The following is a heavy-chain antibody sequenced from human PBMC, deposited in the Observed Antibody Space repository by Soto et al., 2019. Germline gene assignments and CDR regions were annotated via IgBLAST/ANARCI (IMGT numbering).Heavy chain of an antibody. D-gene: IGHD2-2*01. CDR1: GGSFSGNY. J-gene: IGHJ5*02. Sequence: SETLSLTCAVYGGSFSGNYWSWIRQPPGKGLEWIGEINHSGSTNYNPSLKSRVTISADTSKNQFSLKLSSVTAADTAVYYCARGLSRGVVPAARGPNWFDPWGQGTLVTVSS. CDR3: ARGLSRGVVPAARGPNWFDP. V-gene: IGHV4-34*01. CDR2: INHSGST.